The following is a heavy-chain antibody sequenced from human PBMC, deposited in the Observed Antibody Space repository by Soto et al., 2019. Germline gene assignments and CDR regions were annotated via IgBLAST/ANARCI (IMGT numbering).Heavy chain of an antibody. D-gene: IGHD2-15*01. CDR3: TVSGPPY. J-gene: IGHJ4*02. Sequence: ASVKVSCTASGYTFTTYGISWVRQAPGQGLEWMGWISAYNGNTNYTQKLQGRVTMTTDTSTSTAYMELRSLKTEDTAVYYCTVSGPPYWGQGTLVTVSS. V-gene: IGHV1-18*01. CDR2: ISAYNGNT. CDR1: GYTFTTYG.